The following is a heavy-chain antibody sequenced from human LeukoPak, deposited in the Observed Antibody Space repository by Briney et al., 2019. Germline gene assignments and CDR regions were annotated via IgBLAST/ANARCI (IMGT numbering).Heavy chain of an antibody. CDR3: AKLRGDGYNSFDY. V-gene: IGHV3-23*01. J-gene: IGHJ4*02. D-gene: IGHD5-24*01. CDR1: TFTFRSYA. CDR2: ISGSGVST. Sequence: GGSLRLSCAAATFTFRSYAMTWVRQAPGKGLEWVSSISGSGVSTYYADSVKGRFTISRDNSKNTLYLQMNSLRAEDTAVYYCAKLRGDGYNSFDYWGQGTLVTVSS.